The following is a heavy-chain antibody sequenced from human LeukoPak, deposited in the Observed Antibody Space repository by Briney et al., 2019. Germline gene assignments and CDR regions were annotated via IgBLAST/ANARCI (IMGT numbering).Heavy chain of an antibody. Sequence: GGSLRLSCAASGFTVSSNYMSWVRQAPGKGLEWVANIKQDGSEKYYVDSVKGRFTISRDNAKNSLYLQMNSLRAEDTATYYCARDIRNYYDSGAYGWFDPWGQGTLVPVSS. CDR3: ARDIRNYYDSGAYGWFDP. V-gene: IGHV3-7*03. J-gene: IGHJ5*02. CDR2: IKQDGSEK. D-gene: IGHD3-10*01. CDR1: GFTVSSNY.